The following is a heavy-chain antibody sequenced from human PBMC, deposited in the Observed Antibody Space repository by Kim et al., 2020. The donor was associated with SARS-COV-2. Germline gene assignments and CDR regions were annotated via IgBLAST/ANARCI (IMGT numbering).Heavy chain of an antibody. Sequence: GGSLRLSCAVSGFTFSTYWMTWVRQAPGKGLEWVASINQDGSSKYYADSVRGRFTISRDKAKNSLYLQMNSLRAEDTAVYYCARLLDNASTFAYWGQGTL. CDR2: INQDGSSK. V-gene: IGHV3-7*01. CDR1: GFTFSTYW. CDR3: ARLLDNASTFAY. J-gene: IGHJ4*02. D-gene: IGHD1-1*01.